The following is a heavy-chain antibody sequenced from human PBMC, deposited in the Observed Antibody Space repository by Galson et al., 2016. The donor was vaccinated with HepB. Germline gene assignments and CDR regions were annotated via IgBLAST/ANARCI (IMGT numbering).Heavy chain of an antibody. CDR2: IWYDRGKE. Sequence: SLRLSCAASGFTFSHYGMHWVRQAPGKGLEWVAVIWYDRGKEYYTESVKCRFTISRDNSKNTRYLEMNTLRVEDTAVYFCARDLWGDCRTTTCSHLDSWGQGTLVTVSS. J-gene: IGHJ4*02. V-gene: IGHV3-33*01. D-gene: IGHD1-14*01. CDR1: GFTFSHYG. CDR3: ARDLWGDCRTTTCSHLDS.